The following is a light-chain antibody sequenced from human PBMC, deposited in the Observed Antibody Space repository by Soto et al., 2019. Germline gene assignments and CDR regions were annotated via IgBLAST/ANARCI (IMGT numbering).Light chain of an antibody. J-gene: IGKJ4*01. V-gene: IGKV3-11*01. CDR2: DVS. CDR1: QSVSSY. Sequence: EIVLTQSPATLSLSPGERATLSCRASQSVSSYLAWYQQKPGHAPRLLIYDVSNRATGIPARFSGSGSGTDFTLTISSLEPEDFAVYYCQQRSNWPLTFGGGTKVEIK. CDR3: QQRSNWPLT.